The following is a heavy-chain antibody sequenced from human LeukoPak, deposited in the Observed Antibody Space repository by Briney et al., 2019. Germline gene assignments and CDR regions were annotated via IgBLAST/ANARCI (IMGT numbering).Heavy chain of an antibody. D-gene: IGHD3-3*01. V-gene: IGHV3-7*01. Sequence: PGGSLRLSCAASGFTFSSYWMTWVCQAPGKGLEWVANIRGDGSERFYVGYLKGRFTISRDNAKNSLYLQMNSLRVDDTAVYYCVREGPPQGRPWSGWYPFDFWGQGILVTVSS. CDR3: VREGPPQGRPWSGWYPFDF. CDR2: IRGDGSER. J-gene: IGHJ4*02. CDR1: GFTFSSYW.